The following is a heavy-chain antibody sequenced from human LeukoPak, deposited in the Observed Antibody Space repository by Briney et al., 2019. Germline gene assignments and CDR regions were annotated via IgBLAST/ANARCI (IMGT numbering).Heavy chain of an antibody. J-gene: IGHJ6*03. Sequence: GGSLGLSCAASGFTFSGSLIHWVRQASGKGLEWVGQIRSKANSYATSYAASVKGRFTISRDDSKNTAYLQMNSLKTEDTAIYYCTSRGNYDSSYYMDVWGKGTTVTVSS. CDR1: GFTFSGSL. D-gene: IGHD3-22*01. V-gene: IGHV3-73*01. CDR2: IRSKANSYAT. CDR3: TSRGNYDSSYYMDV.